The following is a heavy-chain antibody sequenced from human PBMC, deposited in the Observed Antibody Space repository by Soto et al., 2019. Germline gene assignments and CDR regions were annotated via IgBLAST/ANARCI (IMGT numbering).Heavy chain of an antibody. CDR2: ISRDGGTK. V-gene: IGHV3-30*03. J-gene: IGHJ4*02. D-gene: IGHD2-8*02. Sequence: QVQLVESGGGVVQPGRSLRLSCAVSGFTVSTYGMHWVRQAPGKGLEWVAVISRDGGTKFYADSVKGRFTISRDNSRKTLFLGMNSLRGDDMAFYYCTGEVASGYWGQGTLVTVSS. CDR3: TGEVASGY. CDR1: GFTVSTYG.